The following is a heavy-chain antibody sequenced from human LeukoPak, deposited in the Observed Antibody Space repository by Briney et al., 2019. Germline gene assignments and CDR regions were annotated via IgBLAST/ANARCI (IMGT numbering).Heavy chain of an antibody. CDR3: ASLDVEPAADY. J-gene: IGHJ4*02. CDR1: GFTFSSYW. Sequence: GGSLRLSCAAPGFTFSSYWMSWVRQAPGKGLEWVANIKQDGSEQYYVDSVKGRFTISRDNAKNSLYLQMNSLRAEDTAVYYCASLDVEPAADYWGQGTLVTVSS. CDR2: IKQDGSEQ. D-gene: IGHD2-2*01. V-gene: IGHV3-7*01.